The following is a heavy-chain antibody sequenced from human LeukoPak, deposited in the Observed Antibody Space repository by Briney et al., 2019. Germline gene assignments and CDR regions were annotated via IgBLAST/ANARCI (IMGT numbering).Heavy chain of an antibody. D-gene: IGHD6-19*01. J-gene: IGHJ4*02. V-gene: IGHV3-23*01. CDR3: AKRQLTSGWFKYFDS. Sequence: GGSLRLSCAVSGFTFSDYGMGWVRQAPGEGLQWVSFIRENGDKTFYPDSVRGRFAISIENSKNTRYLQMNSLRADDTAVYFCAKRQLTSGWFKYFDSWGQGTLVTVSS. CDR2: IRENGDKT. CDR1: GFTFSDYG.